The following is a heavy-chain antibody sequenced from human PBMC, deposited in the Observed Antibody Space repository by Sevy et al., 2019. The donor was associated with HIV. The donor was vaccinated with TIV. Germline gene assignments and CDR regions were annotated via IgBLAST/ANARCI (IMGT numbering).Heavy chain of an antibody. V-gene: IGHV4-61*02. CDR2: IYTSGST. D-gene: IGHD2-2*01. CDR1: GGSINSGNYY. CDR3: ARESGDCSSTGCYEGVFDY. Sequence: SETLSLTCTVSGGSINSGNYYWSWIRQPAGKGLEWIGRIYTSGSTNYNPSLKSRVTISVDTSKNQFSLKLSSVTAADTAVYYCARESGDCSSTGCYEGVFDYWGQGTLVIVSS. J-gene: IGHJ4*02.